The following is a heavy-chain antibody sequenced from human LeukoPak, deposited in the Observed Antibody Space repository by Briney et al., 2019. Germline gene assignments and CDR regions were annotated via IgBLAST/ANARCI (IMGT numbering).Heavy chain of an antibody. D-gene: IGHD2-15*01. CDR1: GYGFINYG. CDR2: IIPILGIA. CDR3: ARGVGDYYYYYYMDV. Sequence: SVKVSCKTSGYGFINYGINWVRQAPGQGLEWMGRIIPILGIANYAHKFQGRVTITADKSTSTAYMELGSLRSEDTAVYYCARGVGDYYYYYYMDVWGKGTTVTVSS. V-gene: IGHV1-69*04. J-gene: IGHJ6*03.